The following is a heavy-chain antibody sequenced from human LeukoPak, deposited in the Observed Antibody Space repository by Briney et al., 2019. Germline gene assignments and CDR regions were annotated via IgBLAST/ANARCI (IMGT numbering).Heavy chain of an antibody. CDR1: GFTFDDYA. CDR2: ISWNSGSI. Sequence: GGSLRLSCAASGFTFDDYAMHWVRQAPGKGLEWVSGISWNSGSIGYADSVKGRFTISRDNAKNSLYLQMNSLRAEDTALYYCAKDSEIAAAGLNFDYWGQGILVTVSS. CDR3: AKDSEIAAAGLNFDY. V-gene: IGHV3-9*01. J-gene: IGHJ4*02. D-gene: IGHD6-13*01.